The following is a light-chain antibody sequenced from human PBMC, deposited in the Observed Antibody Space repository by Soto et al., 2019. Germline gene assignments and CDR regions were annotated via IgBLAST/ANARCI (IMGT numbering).Light chain of an antibody. Sequence: EIVMTQSPATLSVSPGERATLSCRASQSVSSNLAWYQQKPGQAPRLLIYGASTRATGIPARFSGSGSGTEFTLTISSLQSEDFAVYYGHQYNNGPFTFGGGTKVEIK. J-gene: IGKJ4*01. V-gene: IGKV3-15*01. CDR3: HQYNNGPFT. CDR2: GAS. CDR1: QSVSSN.